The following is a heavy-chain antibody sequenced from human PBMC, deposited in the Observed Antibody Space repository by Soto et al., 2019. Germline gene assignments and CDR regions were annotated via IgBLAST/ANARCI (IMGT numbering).Heavy chain of an antibody. J-gene: IGHJ4*02. CDR1: AYDLNTNC. Sequence: GESLNISGRASAYDLNTNCFAWLRQLPGRGLEWVGIMYPGDSDTRYNPSLQGHVTLSVDVTVSTAFLQWRSLETSDTGMYFCARLPRDCNKTSCYYADHWGQGTQVTVSS. CDR2: MYPGDSDT. V-gene: IGHV5-51*03. D-gene: IGHD3-3*01. CDR3: ARLPRDCNKTSCYYADH.